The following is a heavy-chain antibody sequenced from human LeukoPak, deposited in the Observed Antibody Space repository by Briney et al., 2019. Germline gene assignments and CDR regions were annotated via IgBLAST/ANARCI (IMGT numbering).Heavy chain of an antibody. CDR1: GFTFSSYW. Sequence: GSLRLSCAASGFTFSSYWMSWVRQAPGKGLEWIGSIYYSGSTYYNPSLKSRVTISVDTSKNQFSLKLSSVTAADTAVYYCARATGSSGWYPTNWFDPWGQGTLVTVSS. J-gene: IGHJ5*02. CDR3: ARATGSSGWYPTNWFDP. CDR2: IYYSGST. V-gene: IGHV4-39*07. D-gene: IGHD6-19*01.